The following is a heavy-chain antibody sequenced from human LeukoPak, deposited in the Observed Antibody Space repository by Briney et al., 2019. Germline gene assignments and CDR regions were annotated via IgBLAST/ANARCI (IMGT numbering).Heavy chain of an antibody. D-gene: IGHD6-19*01. J-gene: IGHJ6*02. CDR3: ARLFHEYSSGWYGSSAYYYYGMDV. CDR1: GGSFSGYY. Sequence: SETLSLTCAVYGGSFSGYYWSWIRQPPGKGLEWIGEINHSGSTNYNPSLKSRVTISVDTSKNQFSLKLSSVTAADTAVYYCARLFHEYSSGWYGSSAYYYYGMDVWGQGTTVTVSS. CDR2: INHSGST. V-gene: IGHV4-34*01.